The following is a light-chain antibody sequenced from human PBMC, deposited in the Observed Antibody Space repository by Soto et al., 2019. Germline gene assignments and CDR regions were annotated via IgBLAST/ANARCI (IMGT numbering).Light chain of an antibody. CDR3: AAWDDSLVV. Sequence: QSVLIQPPSASGTPGQRVTISCSGSSSNIGSNYVYWYQHLPGTAPKLLIYRNNQRPSGVPDRFSASKSGTSASLAISGLRSEDDADYYCAAWDDSLVVFGGGTQLTVL. CDR1: SSNIGSNY. CDR2: RNN. V-gene: IGLV1-47*01. J-gene: IGLJ2*01.